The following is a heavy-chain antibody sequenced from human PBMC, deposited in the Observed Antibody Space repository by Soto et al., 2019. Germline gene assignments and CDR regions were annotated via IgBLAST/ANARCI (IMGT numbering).Heavy chain of an antibody. D-gene: IGHD1-26*01. CDR1: GGTFSSYA. CDR3: AAEMRNRGSYDRCFQH. J-gene: IGHJ1*01. CDR2: IIPIFGTA. V-gene: IGHV1-69*12. Sequence: QVQLVQSGAEVKKPGSSVKVSCKASGGTFSSYAISWVRQAPGQGLEWMGGIIPIFGTANYAQKFQGRVTITADECPGTGHMELSSLRSEDTAVYYCAAEMRNRGSYDRCFQHWGQGTLVTVSS.